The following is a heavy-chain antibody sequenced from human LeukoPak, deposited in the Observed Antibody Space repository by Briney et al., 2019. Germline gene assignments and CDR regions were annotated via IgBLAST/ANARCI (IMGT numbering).Heavy chain of an antibody. CDR3: AREWAYYDSSGYYSSFDY. D-gene: IGHD3-22*01. J-gene: IGHJ4*02. V-gene: IGHV3-48*03. Sequence: GGSLRLSCAASGFTYSSYEMNWVRQAPGKGLEWVSYISSSGSTIYYADSVKGRFTISRDNAKNSLYLQMNSLRAEDTAVYYCAREWAYYDSSGYYSSFDYWGQGTLVTVSS. CDR1: GFTYSSYE. CDR2: ISSSGSTI.